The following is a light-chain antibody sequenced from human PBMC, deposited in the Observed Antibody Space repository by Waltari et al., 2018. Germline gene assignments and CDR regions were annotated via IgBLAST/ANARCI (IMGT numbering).Light chain of an antibody. CDR3: QAWDSSIVV. J-gene: IGLJ2*01. Sequence: SYELTQQPSVSVSPGQTASITCPGDKLGDKYACWYQQKPGQSPILVIYQDTKLPSGIPERFSGSNSGNTATLTISGTQAMDEADYYCQAWDSSIVVFGGGTKLTVV. CDR2: QDT. CDR1: KLGDKY. V-gene: IGLV3-1*01.